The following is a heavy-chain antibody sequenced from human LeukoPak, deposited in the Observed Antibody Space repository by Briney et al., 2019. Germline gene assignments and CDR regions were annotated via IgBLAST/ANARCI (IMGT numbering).Heavy chain of an antibody. CDR2: IYHSGNT. CDR3: ASLPIRLTGVDY. J-gene: IGHJ4*02. Sequence: SKTLSLTCAVSGYSISSGYYWGWIRQLPGKGLEWIGSIYHSGNTYYNPSLKSRVTISVDTSKNQFSLKLSSVTATDTAVYYCASLPIRLTGVDYWGQGTLVTVSS. D-gene: IGHD7-27*01. V-gene: IGHV4-38-2*01. CDR1: GYSISSGYY.